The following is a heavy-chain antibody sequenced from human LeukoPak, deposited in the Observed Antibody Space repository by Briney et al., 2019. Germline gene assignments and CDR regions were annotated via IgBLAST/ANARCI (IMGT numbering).Heavy chain of an antibody. CDR3: MLMVYARRGARNY. V-gene: IGHV1-2*02. D-gene: IGHD2-8*01. CDR2: INPNSGGT. CDR1: GYTFTGYY. Sequence: ASVKVSCKASGYTFTGYYIHWVRQAPGQGLEWMGWINPNSGGTNYAQKFQGRVTMTRDTSISTAYMELSRLRSDDTAVYYCMLMVYARRGARNYWGQGTLVTVSS. J-gene: IGHJ4*02.